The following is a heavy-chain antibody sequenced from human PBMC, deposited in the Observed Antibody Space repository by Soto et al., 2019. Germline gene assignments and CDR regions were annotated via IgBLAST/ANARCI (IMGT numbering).Heavy chain of an antibody. D-gene: IGHD3-16*01. Sequence: QVQLQQWGAGLLKPSETLSLTCAVYGGSFSDYYWSWIRQPPGKGLEWIGEINHSGSTNYNPPLMSPVTIXXDXSXXHFSLRLSSVTAADTAVYCGARRSYVLGTERTVDYWGQEALVTVSS. CDR3: ARRSYVLGTERTVDY. CDR1: GGSFSDYY. V-gene: IGHV4-34*02. CDR2: INHSGST. J-gene: IGHJ4*02.